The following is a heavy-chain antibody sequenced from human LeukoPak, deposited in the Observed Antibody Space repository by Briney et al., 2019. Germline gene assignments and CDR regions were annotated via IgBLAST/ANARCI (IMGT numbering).Heavy chain of an antibody. Sequence: GASVKVSCKASGYTFTSYFMHGVRQAPGQGLEWMGIINPSCGSTSYAQKFQGRVTMTRDTSTSTVYMELSSLRCEDTGVCSCARTAGRTFDYWGQGPLVTAYS. CDR2: INPSCGST. CDR1: GYTFTSYF. D-gene: IGHD6-6*01. J-gene: IGHJ4*02. CDR3: ARTAGRTFDY. V-gene: IGHV1-46*01.